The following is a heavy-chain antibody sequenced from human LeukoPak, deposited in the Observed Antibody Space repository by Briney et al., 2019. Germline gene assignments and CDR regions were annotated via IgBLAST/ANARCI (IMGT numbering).Heavy chain of an antibody. J-gene: IGHJ3*01. CDR2: IYWDDDE. V-gene: IGHV2-5*02. D-gene: IGHD3-10*01. Sequence: ESGPTLVKPTQTLTLTCTFSGFSLRTNKMGMGWYRQPPGKALEWLALIYWDDDERYSQTLKTRLTVTKDTSKNQVVLTMTNLDPVDTATYYCAHKGGRGDPFDVWGQGTMVTVSS. CDR1: GFSLRTNKMG. CDR3: AHKGGRGDPFDV.